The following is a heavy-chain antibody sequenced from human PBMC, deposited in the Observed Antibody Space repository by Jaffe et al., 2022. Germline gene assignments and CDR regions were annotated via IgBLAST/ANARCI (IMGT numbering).Heavy chain of an antibody. V-gene: IGHV3-49*04. CDR3: TRDFRDYDASGYPYYYYYKDV. D-gene: IGHD3-22*01. CDR1: GFTFGDYA. CDR2: IRSKTYGGTT. Sequence: EVQLVESGGGLVQPGRSLRLSCTASGFTFGDYAMSWVRQAPGKGLEWVGFIRSKTYGGTTEYAASVKGRFNISREDSKNIAYLQMNSLKTDDTAVYYCTRDFRDYDASGYPYYYYYKDVWGKGTTVTVSS. J-gene: IGHJ6*03.